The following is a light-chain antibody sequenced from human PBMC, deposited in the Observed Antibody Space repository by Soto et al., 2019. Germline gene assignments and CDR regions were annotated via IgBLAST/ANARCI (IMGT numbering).Light chain of an antibody. CDR2: NYN. V-gene: IGLV1-47*02. CDR1: SSNIGSNY. J-gene: IGLJ2*01. Sequence: QSVVTQPPSASGTPGQTVTISCSGSSSNIGSNYVYWYQQLPGTAPKLLIYNYNQRPSGVVDRFSGSRSGTSASLAISGLRSEDEADYYCCSYAGSSTSVFGGGTKVTVL. CDR3: CSYAGSSTSV.